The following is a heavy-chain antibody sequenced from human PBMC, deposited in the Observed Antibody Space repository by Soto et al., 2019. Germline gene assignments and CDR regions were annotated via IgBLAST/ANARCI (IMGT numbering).Heavy chain of an antibody. J-gene: IGHJ4*02. CDR3: AKQGRALYGDYGQNLDY. Sequence: ASVKVSCKASGYTFTSYYMHWVRQAPGQGLEWMGIINPSGGSTSYAQKFQGRVTMTRDTSTSTVYMELSSLRAEDTAVYYCAKQGRALYGDYGQNLDYWGQGTLVTVSS. D-gene: IGHD4-17*01. CDR2: INPSGGST. CDR1: GYTFTSYY. V-gene: IGHV1-46*01.